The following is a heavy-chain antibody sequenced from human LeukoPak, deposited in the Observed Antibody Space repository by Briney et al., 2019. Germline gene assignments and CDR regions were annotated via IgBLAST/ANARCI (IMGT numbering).Heavy chain of an antibody. V-gene: IGHV3-23*01. D-gene: IGHD6-13*01. CDR3: AKAHGYSSSWYPY. CDR2: ISGSGGST. Sequence: GGSLRLSCAASGFTLSSYGMHWVRQAPGKGLEWVSAISGSGGSTYYADSVKGRFTISRDNSENTLYLQINSLKAEDTAVYYCAKAHGYSSSWYPYWGQGTLVTVS. J-gene: IGHJ4*02. CDR1: GFTLSSYG.